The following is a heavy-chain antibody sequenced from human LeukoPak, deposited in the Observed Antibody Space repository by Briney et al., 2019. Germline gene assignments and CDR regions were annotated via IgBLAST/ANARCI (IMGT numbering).Heavy chain of an antibody. V-gene: IGHV1-69*13. CDR3: ASLYSSGWYYFDY. Sequence: SVKVSCKASGGTFSSYAISWVRQAPGQGLEWMGGIIPIFGTASYAQKFQGRVTITADESTSTAYMELSSLRSEDTAVYYCASLYSSGWYYFDYWGQGTLVTVSS. D-gene: IGHD6-19*01. J-gene: IGHJ4*02. CDR1: GGTFSSYA. CDR2: IIPIFGTA.